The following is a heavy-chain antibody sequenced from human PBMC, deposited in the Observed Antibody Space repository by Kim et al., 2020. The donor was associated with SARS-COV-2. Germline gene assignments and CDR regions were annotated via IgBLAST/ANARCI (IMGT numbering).Heavy chain of an antibody. CDR1: GFTFTTYA. J-gene: IGHJ4*02. D-gene: IGHD2-15*01. CDR3: AKDLYCAKRKSFDF. V-gene: IGHV3-23*01. Sequence: GGSLRLSCAASGFTFTTYAMSWVRQAPGKGLEWVSAISGSGGSTFYADSVRGRFTISRDNSKNTLYLQMNSLRAEDTAVYYCAKDLYCAKRKSFDFWGQGTLVTVSS. CDR2: ISGSGGST.